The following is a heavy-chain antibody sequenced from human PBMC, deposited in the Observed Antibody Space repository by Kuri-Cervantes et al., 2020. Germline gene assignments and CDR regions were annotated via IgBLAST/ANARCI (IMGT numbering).Heavy chain of an antibody. CDR2: IYYSGNT. V-gene: IGHV4-59*13. J-gene: IGHJ3*02. CDR1: GGSISSYY. Sequence: SETLSLTCTVSGGSISSYYWSWIRQPPGKGLERIGYIYYSGNTNYNPSLKSRVTISVDTSKNQFSLKLSSVTAADTAVYYCARQTLSHAFDIWGQGTMVTVSS. CDR3: ARQTLSHAFDI. D-gene: IGHD2-8*01.